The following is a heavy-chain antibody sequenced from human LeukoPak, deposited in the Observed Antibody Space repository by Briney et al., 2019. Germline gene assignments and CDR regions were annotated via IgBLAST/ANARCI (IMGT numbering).Heavy chain of an antibody. J-gene: IGHJ4*01. CDR2: INPGETT. V-gene: IGHV4-34*01. Sequence: PSETLSLTCAVYGGTFSGYYWSWIRQSPGKGLEWIGEINPGETTNYNPSLESRVIMSVDTSKNQFSLKMDSVNAADTAVYYCAREHCSGGDCTSFDYWGQGTPVTVSS. CDR1: GGTFSGYY. D-gene: IGHD2-21*02. CDR3: AREHCSGGDCTSFDY.